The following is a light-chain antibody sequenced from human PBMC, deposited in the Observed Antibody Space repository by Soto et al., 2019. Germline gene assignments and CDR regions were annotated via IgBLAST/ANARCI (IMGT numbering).Light chain of an antibody. CDR1: QSVSRY. J-gene: IGKJ4*02. CDR2: DAS. V-gene: IGKV3-11*01. CDR3: QQRSNLPPLT. Sequence: EIVLTQSPATLSWSPGERATLSCRASQSVSRYLAWYQQKPGQAPRLLIYDASNRATGIPARFSGSGSGTDFTITISSLEPEDFAVYYCQQRSNLPPLTGGGGTKVEIK.